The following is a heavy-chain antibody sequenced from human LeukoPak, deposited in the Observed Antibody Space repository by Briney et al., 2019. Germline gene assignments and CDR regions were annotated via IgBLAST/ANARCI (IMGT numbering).Heavy chain of an antibody. V-gene: IGHV3-7*04. Sequence: GGSLRLSCAASGFTFSSYWMSWVRQAPGKGLEWEANIKQDGSEKYYVDSVKGRFTISRDNAKNSLYLQMNSLRAEDTAIYYCTRVGYIDEGIDYWGQGTLATVSS. CDR3: TRVGYIDEGIDY. D-gene: IGHD5-24*01. CDR2: IKQDGSEK. J-gene: IGHJ4*02. CDR1: GFTFSSYW.